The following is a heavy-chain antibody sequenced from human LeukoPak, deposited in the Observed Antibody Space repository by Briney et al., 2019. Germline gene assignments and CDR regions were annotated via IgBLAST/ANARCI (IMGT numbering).Heavy chain of an antibody. J-gene: IGHJ4*02. D-gene: IGHD1-26*01. V-gene: IGHV3-74*01. Sequence: PGGSLRLSCAASGFTFSNYRMHWVRQAPGKGLLWVSRITSDGSTSDYADSVMGRFTMSRDNAKNTVYLHMNSLGAEDTAVYYCTRGLYGSPGDNWGQGTLVTVSS. CDR3: TRGLYGSPGDN. CDR1: GFTFSNYR. CDR2: ITSDGSTS.